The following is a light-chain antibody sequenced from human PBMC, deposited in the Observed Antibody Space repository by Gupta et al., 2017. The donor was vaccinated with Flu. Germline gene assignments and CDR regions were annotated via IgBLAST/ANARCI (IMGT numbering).Light chain of an antibody. Sequence: EIVLTHFPGPLSLSPGERATLSCRASQSANSRFLVWYQQKLGQAPRLLIYGASTRATGIPDRFSGNGSGTDFTLTISRLEPEDFAVYFCQQYDYSAFTFGPGTKVDIK. V-gene: IGKV3-20*01. CDR1: QSANSRF. CDR3: QQYDYSAFT. J-gene: IGKJ3*01. CDR2: GAS.